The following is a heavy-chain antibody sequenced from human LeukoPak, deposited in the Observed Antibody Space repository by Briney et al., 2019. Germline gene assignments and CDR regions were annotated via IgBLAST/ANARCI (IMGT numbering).Heavy chain of an antibody. CDR3: ARPYDSSGYYPFDY. V-gene: IGHV4-4*07. D-gene: IGHD3-22*01. Sequence: SETLSLTCTVSGGSISSYYWSWIRQPAGKGLEWIGRIYTSGSTNYNPSLKSRVTISVDTSKNQFSLKLSSVTAADTAVYYCARPYDSSGYYPFDYWGQGTLVTVSS. J-gene: IGHJ4*02. CDR2: IYTSGST. CDR1: GGSISSYY.